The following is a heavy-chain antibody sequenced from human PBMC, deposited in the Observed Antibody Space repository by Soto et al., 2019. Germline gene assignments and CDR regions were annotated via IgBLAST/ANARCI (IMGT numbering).Heavy chain of an antibody. V-gene: IGHV4-34*01. CDR2: INPSGGT. Sequence: QVQLQQWGAGLLKPSETLSLTCAVNGRSFSGYQWTWFRQPPGKGREWIGEINPSGGTNYNASLESPDTISLDTSKNQFSLSLASVTAADTAVYYGAIGWRAAFDHWGQGPLVTVS. CDR3: AIGWRAAFDH. J-gene: IGHJ4*02. D-gene: IGHD6-25*01. CDR1: GRSFSGYQ.